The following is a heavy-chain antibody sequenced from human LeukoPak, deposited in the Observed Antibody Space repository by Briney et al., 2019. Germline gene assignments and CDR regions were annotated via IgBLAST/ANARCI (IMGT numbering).Heavy chain of an antibody. D-gene: IGHD5-18*01. CDR3: AKDHSYGPFLIASYFDY. Sequence: GGSLRLSCAASGFTFDDYTMHWVRQAPGKGLEWVSLISWDGGSTYYADSVKGRFTISRDNSKNSLYLQMNSLRTEDTALYYCAKDHSYGPFLIASYFDYWGQGTLVTVSS. J-gene: IGHJ4*02. V-gene: IGHV3-43*01. CDR2: ISWDGGST. CDR1: GFTFDDYT.